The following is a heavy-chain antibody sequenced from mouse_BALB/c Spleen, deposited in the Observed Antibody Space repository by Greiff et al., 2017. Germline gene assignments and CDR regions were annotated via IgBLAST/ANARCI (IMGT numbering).Heavy chain of an antibody. V-gene: IGHV5-4*02. CDR3: ARDGNYGPYAMDY. CDR1: GFTFSDYY. Sequence: EVKLMESGGGLVKPGGSLKLSCAASGFTFSDYYMYWVRQTPEKRLEWVATISDGGSYTYYPDSVKGRFTISRDNAKNNLYLQMSSLKSEDTAMYYCARDGNYGPYAMDYWGQGTSVTVSS. CDR2: ISDGGSYT. D-gene: IGHD2-1*01. J-gene: IGHJ4*01.